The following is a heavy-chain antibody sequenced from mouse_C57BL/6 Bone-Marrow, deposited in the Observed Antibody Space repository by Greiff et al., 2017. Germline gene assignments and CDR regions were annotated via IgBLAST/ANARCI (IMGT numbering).Heavy chain of an antibody. D-gene: IGHD2-5*01. Sequence: EVKLQQSGPELVKPGASVKMSCKASGYTFTDYNMHWVKQSHGKSLEWIGYINPNNGGTSYNQKFKGKATLTVNKSSSTAYMELRSLTSEDSAVYYCARTLYYSNDDFDYWGQGTTLTVSS. J-gene: IGHJ2*01. CDR2: INPNNGGT. CDR3: ARTLYYSNDDFDY. V-gene: IGHV1-22*01. CDR1: GYTFTDYN.